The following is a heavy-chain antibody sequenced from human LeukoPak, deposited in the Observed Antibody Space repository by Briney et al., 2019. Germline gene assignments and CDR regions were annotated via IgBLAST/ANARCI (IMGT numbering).Heavy chain of an antibody. Sequence: ETLSLTCTVSGGSISSSSYYWGWIRQPPGKGLEWVSAISGSGASTYYADAVKGRFTISRDNSKNTLYLQMNSLRAGDTAVYYCAKGPDSSGYGYYYGMVVWGQGTTVTVSS. V-gene: IGHV3-23*01. CDR3: AKGPDSSGYGYYYGMVV. D-gene: IGHD3-22*01. J-gene: IGHJ6*02. CDR2: ISGSGAST. CDR1: GGSISSSSYY.